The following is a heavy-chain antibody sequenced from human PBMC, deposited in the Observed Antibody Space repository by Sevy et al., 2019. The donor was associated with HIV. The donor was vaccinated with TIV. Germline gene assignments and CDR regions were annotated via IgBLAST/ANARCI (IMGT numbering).Heavy chain of an antibody. Sequence: SETLSLTCIVSGGSIGNSNSYWGWVRQPPGRGLEWIGTVYNGDTYYKPSLKRRATISVDTSTNQFSLRLTSVTAADTAVYYWVGGGITMIIAGFFDFWGQGTLVTVSS. CDR2: VYNGDT. CDR3: VGGGITMIIAGFFDF. D-gene: IGHD3-22*01. V-gene: IGHV4-39*01. J-gene: IGHJ4*02. CDR1: GGSIGNSNSY.